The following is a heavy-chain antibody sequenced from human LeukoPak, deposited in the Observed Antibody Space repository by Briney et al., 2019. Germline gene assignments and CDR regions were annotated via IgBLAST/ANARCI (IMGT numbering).Heavy chain of an antibody. CDR2: MYYSGST. Sequence: SETLSLTCSVSGGSISSYYWSWIRQPPGKGLEWIGYMYYSGSTNYNPSLKSRVTISVDTSNNKFSLKLSSVTAADTAVYYCARGVRGVFYYYYYMDVWGKGTTVTISS. CDR1: GGSISSYY. D-gene: IGHD3-10*01. CDR3: ARGVRGVFYYYYYMDV. V-gene: IGHV4-59*01. J-gene: IGHJ6*03.